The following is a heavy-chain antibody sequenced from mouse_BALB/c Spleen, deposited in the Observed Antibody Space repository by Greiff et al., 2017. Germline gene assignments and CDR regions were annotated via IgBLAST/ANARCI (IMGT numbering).Heavy chain of an antibody. CDR1: GYSITSGYY. CDR3: ARDGNSLYAMDY. J-gene: IGHJ4*01. CDR2: ISYDGSN. V-gene: IGHV3-6*02. D-gene: IGHD2-1*01. Sequence: EVQVVESGPGLVKPSQSLSLTCSVTGYSITSGYYWNWIRQFPGNKLEWMGYISYDGSNNYNPSLKNRISITRDTSKNQFFLKLNSVTTEDTATYYCARDGNSLYAMDYWGQGTSVTVSS.